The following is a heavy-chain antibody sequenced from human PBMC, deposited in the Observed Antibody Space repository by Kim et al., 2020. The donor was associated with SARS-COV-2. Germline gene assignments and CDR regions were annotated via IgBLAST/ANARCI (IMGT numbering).Heavy chain of an antibody. CDR3: ARDWPAAQWGGYYCYGMDV. Sequence: RFTISRDNAKNSLYLQMNSLRAEDTAVYYCARDWPAAQWGGYYCYGMDVWGRGTTVTVSS. V-gene: IGHV3-11*06. J-gene: IGHJ6*02. D-gene: IGHD2-2*01.